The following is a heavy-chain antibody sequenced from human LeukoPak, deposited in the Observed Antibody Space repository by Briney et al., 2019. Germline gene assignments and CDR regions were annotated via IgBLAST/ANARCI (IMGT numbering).Heavy chain of an antibody. CDR1: GGSVRSSSDF. CDR2: IYYSGST. V-gene: IGHV4-39*07. J-gene: IGHJ4*02. CDR3: ARGRGYDPVVFYFDY. D-gene: IGHD5-12*01. Sequence: PSETLSLTCTVSGGSVRSSSDFWAWIRQPPGKGLEWFANIYYSGSTYYNPSLKSRVTITLDTSKNQFSLNLTSVTAADTALYYCARGRGYDPVVFYFDYWGQGNLVTVSS.